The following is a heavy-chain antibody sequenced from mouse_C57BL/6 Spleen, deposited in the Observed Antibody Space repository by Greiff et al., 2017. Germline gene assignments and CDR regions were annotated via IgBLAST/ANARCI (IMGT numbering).Heavy chain of an antibody. Sequence: QVQLKESGAELVKPGASVKISCKASGYAFSSYWMNWVKQRPGKGLEWIGQIYPGDGDTNYNGKFKGKATLTADKSSSTAYMQLSSLTSEDSAVYFCAREEKLTGTDFDVWGTGTTVTVSS. CDR2: IYPGDGDT. J-gene: IGHJ1*03. CDR3: AREEKLTGTDFDV. V-gene: IGHV1-80*01. CDR1: GYAFSSYW. D-gene: IGHD4-1*01.